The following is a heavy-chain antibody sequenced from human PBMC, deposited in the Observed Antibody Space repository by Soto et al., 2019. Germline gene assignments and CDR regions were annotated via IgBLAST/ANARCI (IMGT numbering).Heavy chain of an antibody. CDR1: GGSISSSDYY. CDR3: ARDNWFDT. CDR2: IYYRGST. J-gene: IGHJ5*02. V-gene: IGHV4-30-4*01. Sequence: PSETLSLTCTVSGGSISSSDYYWSWIRQPPGKGLEWIGYIYYRGSTTYNPSLKSRVIISVDTSKNQFSLKLTSVTAADTAVYYCARDNWFDTWGQGTLVTVSS.